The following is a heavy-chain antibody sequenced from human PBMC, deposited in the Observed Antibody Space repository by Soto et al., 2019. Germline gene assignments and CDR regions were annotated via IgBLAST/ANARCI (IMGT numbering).Heavy chain of an antibody. CDR1: GFSFSGYG. D-gene: IGHD1-20*01. CDR3: ARSSHNRNSEKFYYYYIMNV. J-gene: IGHJ6*02. Sequence: QFQLVESGGGVVQPGRSLRLSCAASGFSFSGYGMHWVRQAPGKGLEWVAVIWYDGNNKYYVDSVKGRFTISRDNSKNTVYMKTNSLRAEKTAVYDCARSSHNRNSEKFYYYYIMNVWAQGTSVTVS. V-gene: IGHV3-33*01. CDR2: IWYDGNNK.